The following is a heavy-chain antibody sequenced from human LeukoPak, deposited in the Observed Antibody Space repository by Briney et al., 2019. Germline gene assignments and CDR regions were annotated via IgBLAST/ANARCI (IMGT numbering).Heavy chain of an antibody. CDR2: INPSGGRT. CDR1: GYTFTSYY. D-gene: IGHD1-1*01. V-gene: IGHV1-46*01. CDR3: ARAPAGATGTTGPFDY. J-gene: IGHJ4*02. Sequence: ASVKVSCKASGYTFTSYYMHWVRQAPRQGLEWMGIINPSGGRTNYAQNFQGRVTMTRDTSTSTVYMELSSLRSEDTAVYYCARAPAGATGTTGPFDYWGQGTLVTVSP.